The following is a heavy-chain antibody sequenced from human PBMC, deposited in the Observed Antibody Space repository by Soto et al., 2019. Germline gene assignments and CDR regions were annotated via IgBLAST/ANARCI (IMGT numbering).Heavy chain of an antibody. CDR2: IYYSGST. Sequence: QVQLQESGPGLVKPSETLSLTCTVSGGSISSYYWSWIRQPPGKGLEWIGYIYYSGSTNYNPSLKSRVTISVDTSKNQFSLKLSSVTAADTAVYYCARGAFFYEYYFDYWGQGTLVTVSS. CDR1: GGSISSYY. J-gene: IGHJ4*02. CDR3: ARGAFFYEYYFDY. V-gene: IGHV4-59*01. D-gene: IGHD3-22*01.